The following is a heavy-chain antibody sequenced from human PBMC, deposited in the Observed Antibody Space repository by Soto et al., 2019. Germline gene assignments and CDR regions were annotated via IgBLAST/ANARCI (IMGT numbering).Heavy chain of an antibody. CDR3: AKGTFVWSGYTDY. D-gene: IGHD3-3*01. J-gene: IGHJ4*02. CDR1: GGTFSSYT. Sequence: SVKVSCKASGGTFSSYTISWVRQAPGQGLEWMGRIIPILGIANYAQKFQGRFTISRDNSKNTLYLHLNSLRAEDTAVYYCAKGTFVWSGYTDYWGQGALVTVSS. CDR2: IIPILGIA. V-gene: IGHV1-69*02.